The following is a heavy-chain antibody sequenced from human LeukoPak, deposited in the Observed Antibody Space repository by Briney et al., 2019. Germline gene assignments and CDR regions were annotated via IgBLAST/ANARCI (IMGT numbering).Heavy chain of an antibody. CDR3: ARGPTMVRGIYYGLDV. D-gene: IGHD3-10*01. CDR2: INSDGSST. J-gene: IGHJ6*02. CDR1: GFTFSSYW. V-gene: IGHV3-74*01. Sequence: PGGSLRLSCAASGFTFSSYWMHWVRQAPGKGLVWVSRINSDGSSTSYADSVKGRFTISRDNAKNTLYLQMNSLRAEDTAVYYCARGPTMVRGIYYGLDVWGQGTTVTVSS.